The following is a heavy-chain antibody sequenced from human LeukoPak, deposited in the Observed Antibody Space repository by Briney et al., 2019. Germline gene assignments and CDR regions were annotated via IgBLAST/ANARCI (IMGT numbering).Heavy chain of an antibody. J-gene: IGHJ6*03. D-gene: IGHD2-8*01. CDR1: GYSFTTYW. Sequence: GESLKISCKASGYSFTTYWIGWVRQMPGKGLEWMGIIYPGDSDTKYSPSFQGQVTISADKSISTAYLQWSSLKASDTAMYYCARLAFCTNAVCFSNYYYSMDVWGRGTTVTVSS. CDR3: ARLAFCTNAVCFSNYYYSMDV. CDR2: IYPGDSDT. V-gene: IGHV5-51*01.